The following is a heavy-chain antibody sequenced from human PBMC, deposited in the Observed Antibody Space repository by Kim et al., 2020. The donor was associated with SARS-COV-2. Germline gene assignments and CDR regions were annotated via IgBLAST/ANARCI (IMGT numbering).Heavy chain of an antibody. CDR2: IYYSGST. J-gene: IGHJ6*02. Sequence: SETLSLTCTVSGGSISSYYWSWIRQPPGKGLEWIGYIYYSGSTNYNPSLKSRVTISVDTSKNQFSLKLSSVTAADTAVYYCARDLGYCSGGSCYSGNYYYFGMDVWGQGTTVTVSS. CDR1: GGSISSYY. D-gene: IGHD2-15*01. V-gene: IGHV4-59*01. CDR3: ARDLGYCSGGSCYSGNYYYFGMDV.